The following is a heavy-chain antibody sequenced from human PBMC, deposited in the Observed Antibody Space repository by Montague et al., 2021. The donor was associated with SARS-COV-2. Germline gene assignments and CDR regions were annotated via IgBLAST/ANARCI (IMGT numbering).Heavy chain of an antibody. CDR1: GGSFSDYT. J-gene: IGHJ4*02. D-gene: IGHD3-22*01. V-gene: IGHV4-34*01. CDR2: INHSEIT. Sequence: SETLSLTCAVYGGSFSDYTWTWICQPPPTGLELDWEINHSEITRYNPTLKIKIPVSIDVSKNKISLKLTSVTAADTAVYYCARGRVEITMMVVVFTGGIYYFDSWGQGTLVTVSS. CDR3: ARGRVEITMMVVVFTGGIYYFDS.